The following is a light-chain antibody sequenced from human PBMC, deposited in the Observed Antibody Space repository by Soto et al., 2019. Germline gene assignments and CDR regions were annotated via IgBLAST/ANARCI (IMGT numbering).Light chain of an antibody. V-gene: IGKV3-20*01. CDR3: QQYGSSPLFT. CDR1: QNVRSY. J-gene: IGKJ3*01. Sequence: EIVMTQSPATLSVSPGERATLSCGASQNVRSYLAWYQQKPGQAPRLLIYGASSRATGIPDRFSGSGSGTDFTLTISRLEPEDFAVYYCQQYGSSPLFTFGPGTKVDI. CDR2: GAS.